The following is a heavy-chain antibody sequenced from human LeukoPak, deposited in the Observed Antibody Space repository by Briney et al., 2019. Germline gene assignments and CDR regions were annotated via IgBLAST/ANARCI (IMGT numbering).Heavy chain of an antibody. CDR3: AKFGFTAMVYVDY. Sequence: GTSLRLSCAASGFTFSSYGMYWVRQAPGKGLEWVAVIWYDGSNKYYADSVKGRFIISRDNSKDTLYLQMNSLRAEDTAVYYCAKFGFTAMVYVDYWGQGTLVTVSS. CDR2: IWYDGSNK. V-gene: IGHV3-33*06. CDR1: GFTFSSYG. J-gene: IGHJ4*02. D-gene: IGHD5-18*01.